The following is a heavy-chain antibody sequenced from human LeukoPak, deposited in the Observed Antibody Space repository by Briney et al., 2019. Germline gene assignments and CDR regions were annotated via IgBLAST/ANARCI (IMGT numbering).Heavy chain of an antibody. J-gene: IGHJ4*02. D-gene: IGHD3/OR15-3a*01. CDR3: AKGTGYYPRYYSDY. Sequence: PGGSLRLSCAASGFAFSSHAMCWVRQAPGKGLEWVSSIDISGGSTYYADSAEGRFTISRDNSKNTLSLQMNSLRAEDTAVYYCAKGTGYYPRYYSDYWGQGTLVTVSS. V-gene: IGHV3-23*01. CDR2: IDISGGST. CDR1: GFAFSSHA.